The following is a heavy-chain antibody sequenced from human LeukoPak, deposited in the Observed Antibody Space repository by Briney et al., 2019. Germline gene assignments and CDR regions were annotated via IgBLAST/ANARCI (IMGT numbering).Heavy chain of an antibody. CDR1: GFTFSDYS. V-gene: IGHV3-48*04. CDR2: ISFSVNTK. J-gene: IGHJ4*02. CDR3: ARGAYSSGWAYFDH. Sequence: GGSLRLSCAASGFTFSDYSMNWVCQAPGKGLEWVSYISFSVNTKYYGDSVKGRLTISRDNAKNSLYLHMDSLRAEDTAVYYCARGAYSSGWAYFDHWGQGTLVTVSS. D-gene: IGHD6-19*01.